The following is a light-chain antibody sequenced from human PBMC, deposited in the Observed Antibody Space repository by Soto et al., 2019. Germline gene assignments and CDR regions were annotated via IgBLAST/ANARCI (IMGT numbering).Light chain of an antibody. CDR2: EVT. CDR1: SGDIGSYNR. CDR3: SSYTNINTRACV. Sequence: QSALTQPASVSVSPGQSITISCTGTSGDIGSYNRVSWYQQHPGKAPKLIIYEVTDRPSGVSNRFSGSKSGNTASLTISGLQAEDEAGYYCSSYTNINTRACVFGTGTKVTVL. V-gene: IGLV2-14*01. J-gene: IGLJ1*01.